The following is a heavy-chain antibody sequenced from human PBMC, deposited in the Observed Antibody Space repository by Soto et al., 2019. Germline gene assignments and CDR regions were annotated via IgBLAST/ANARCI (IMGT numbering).Heavy chain of an antibody. Sequence: QVQLVQSGAEVKKPGSSVKVSCKASGGTFSSFAISWVRQAPGQGLEWMGEIIPFLGTASYAQKFQGRVTSTADESTSTAYMELSSLRSDDTALYYCGKSGYCTSGSCSQWWIDPWGQGTLVTVSS. CDR2: IIPFLGTA. CDR3: GKSGYCTSGSCSQWWIDP. D-gene: IGHD2-15*01. CDR1: GGTFSSFA. V-gene: IGHV1-69*01. J-gene: IGHJ5*02.